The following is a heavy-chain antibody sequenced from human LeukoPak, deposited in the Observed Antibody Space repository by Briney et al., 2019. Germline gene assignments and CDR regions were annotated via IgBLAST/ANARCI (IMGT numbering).Heavy chain of an antibody. CDR3: ARVAMATPRWFDP. D-gene: IGHD5-18*01. V-gene: IGHV1-69*05. CDR1: GGTFSSYA. J-gene: IGHJ5*02. Sequence: GASVKVSCKASGGTFSSYAISWVRQAPGQGLEWMGRIIPIFGTANYAQKFQGRVTITTDESTSTAYMELSSLRSEDTAVYYCARVAMATPRWFDPWGQGTLVTVSS. CDR2: IIPIFGTA.